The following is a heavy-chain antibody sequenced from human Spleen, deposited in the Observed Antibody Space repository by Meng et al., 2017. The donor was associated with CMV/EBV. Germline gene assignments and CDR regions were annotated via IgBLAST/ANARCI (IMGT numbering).Heavy chain of an antibody. CDR1: GGSMDIYY. CDR3: ARVFGVVATHYYYYGMDV. D-gene: IGHD3-3*01. V-gene: IGHV4-59*01. J-gene: IGHJ6*02. CDR2: VSYRGVT. Sequence: GSLRLSCTVSGGSMDIYYWNWIRQSPGKGLEWIGYVSYRGVTSYNPSLKSRVTISADTAKNQFSLNLRSLTAADTAVYYCARVFGVVATHYYYYGMDVWGQGTTVTVSS.